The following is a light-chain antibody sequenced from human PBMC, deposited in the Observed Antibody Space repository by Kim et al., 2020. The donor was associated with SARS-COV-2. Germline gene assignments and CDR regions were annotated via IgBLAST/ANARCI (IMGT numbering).Light chain of an antibody. CDR2: ETS. V-gene: IGKV1-5*03. CDR1: QSINNY. J-gene: IGKJ1*01. CDR3: QQYDRSSPWT. Sequence: DIQMTQSPSTLSASVGDRVTIACRTSQSINNYLAWYQQKPGKAPKLLIYETSSLKPGVPPRFSGGVSGTTFTLTISNLQPDDFATYYCQQYDRSSPWTFGQGTKVDIK.